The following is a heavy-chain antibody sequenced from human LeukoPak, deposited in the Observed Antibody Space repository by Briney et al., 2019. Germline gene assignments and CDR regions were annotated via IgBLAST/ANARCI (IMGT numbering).Heavy chain of an antibody. J-gene: IGHJ5*02. CDR2: IYYSGST. CDR1: GDSISSYY. V-gene: IGHV4-59*01. Sequence: SETLSLTCTVSGDSISSYYWSWIRQPPGKGLEWIGYIYYSGSTNYNPSLKSRVTISVDTSKNQFSLKLSSVTAADTAVYYCARAEWELLDPWGQGTLVTVSS. CDR3: ARAEWELLDP. D-gene: IGHD1-26*01.